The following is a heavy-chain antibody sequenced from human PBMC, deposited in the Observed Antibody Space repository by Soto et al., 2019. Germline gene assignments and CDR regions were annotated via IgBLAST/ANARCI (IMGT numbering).Heavy chain of an antibody. CDR3: ARSLGTVYDSLPDY. Sequence: QVQLQESGPGLVKPSETLSLTCTVSGGSVSSGTYYWSWIRQPPGKGLDWIGYIYYPGSTNYNPSLKSRVTISIDTSKNQFSLKLSSVTAADTAVFYCARSLGTVYDSLPDYWGQGTLVTVSS. J-gene: IGHJ4*01. CDR1: GGSVSSGTYY. CDR2: IYYPGST. D-gene: IGHD3-22*01. V-gene: IGHV4-61*01.